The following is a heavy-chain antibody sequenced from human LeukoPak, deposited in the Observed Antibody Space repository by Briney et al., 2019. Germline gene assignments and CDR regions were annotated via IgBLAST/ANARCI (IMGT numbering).Heavy chain of an antibody. J-gene: IGHJ4*02. Sequence: SETLSLTCTVSGGSISSGGYYWSWIRQHPGKGLEWIGYIYYSGSTYYNPSLKSRVTISVDTSKNQFSLKLSSVTAADTAVYYCARGDSSGSEDHWGQGTLVTVSS. CDR3: ARGDSSGSEDH. V-gene: IGHV4-31*03. CDR2: IYYSGST. CDR1: GGSISSGGYY. D-gene: IGHD3-22*01.